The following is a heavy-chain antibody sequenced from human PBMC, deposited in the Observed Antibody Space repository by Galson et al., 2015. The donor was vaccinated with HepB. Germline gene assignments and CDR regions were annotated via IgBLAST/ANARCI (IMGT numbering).Heavy chain of an antibody. CDR3: AQDLTYYYGSGSYFVAMDV. CDR2: ISWNSDFT. CDR1: GFTFEDYA. J-gene: IGHJ6*02. D-gene: IGHD3-10*01. V-gene: IGHV3-9*01. Sequence: SLRLSCAASGFTFEDYAMHWVRHVPGKGLEWVSGISWNSDFTGYADSVRGRFTISRDNARYSLYLQMNSLRTEDTALYYCAQDLTYYYGSGSYFVAMDVWGQGTRSPSP.